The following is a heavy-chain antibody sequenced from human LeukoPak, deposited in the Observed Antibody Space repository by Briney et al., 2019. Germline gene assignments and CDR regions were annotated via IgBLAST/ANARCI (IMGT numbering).Heavy chain of an antibody. D-gene: IGHD3-22*01. CDR1: GFTFSTYN. CDR3: AKYLSGSFDY. V-gene: IGHV3-30*18. J-gene: IGHJ4*02. Sequence: GGSLRLSCAASGFTFSTYNIHWVRQAPGKGLEWVAVISYDGGNKYYADSVKGRFTISRDNSKNTLYLQMNSLRAEDTAVYYCAKYLSGSFDYWGQGTLVTVSS. CDR2: ISYDGGNK.